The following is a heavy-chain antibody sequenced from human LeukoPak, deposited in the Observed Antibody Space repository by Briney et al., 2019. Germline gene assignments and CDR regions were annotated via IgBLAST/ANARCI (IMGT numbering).Heavy chain of an antibody. D-gene: IGHD4-17*01. V-gene: IGHV3-20*04. CDR2: INWNGGSR. Sequence: GGSLRLSCAASGCTCDDYGMSWVRQAPGKGLEWVSGINWNGGSRGYADSVKGRFTISRDNAKNSLYLQMNSLRAEDTALYYCARDANYGDYARGAFDIWGQGTMVTVSS. J-gene: IGHJ3*02. CDR1: GCTCDDYG. CDR3: ARDANYGDYARGAFDI.